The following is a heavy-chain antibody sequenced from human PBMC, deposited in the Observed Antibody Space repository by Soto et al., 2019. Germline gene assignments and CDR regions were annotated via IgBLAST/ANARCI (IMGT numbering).Heavy chain of an antibody. CDR2: IYYDGSIK. D-gene: IGHD2-2*01. CDR1: GFTFSNCG. Sequence: QAQLAESGGGVVQPGRSLRLSCAASGFTFSNCGMHWVRQAPGKGLEWVAVIYYDGSIKYYADSVEGRFTISRDNSKNTLYLQMNSLRAEDTALYYCARGPPISSNWYWDIDLWGRGTLVTVST. V-gene: IGHV3-33*01. CDR3: ARGPPISSNWYWDIDL. J-gene: IGHJ2*01.